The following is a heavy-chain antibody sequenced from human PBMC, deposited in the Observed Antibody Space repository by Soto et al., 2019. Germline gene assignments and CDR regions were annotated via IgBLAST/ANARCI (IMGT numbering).Heavy chain of an antibody. CDR3: AKDAPGSGCLSHY. D-gene: IGHD3-22*01. V-gene: IGHV3-23*01. Sequence: EVQLLESGGGLVPPGGSLRLSCAASGFTFTTFAMSWVRQAPGKGLEWVSTIGGSGGGTSYADIVRGRFTISRDNSQNTLYLKMNTLRAEDTAVYDCAKDAPGSGCLSHYWGQGTLVTVSS. CDR1: GFTFTTFA. J-gene: IGHJ4*02. CDR2: IGGSGGGT.